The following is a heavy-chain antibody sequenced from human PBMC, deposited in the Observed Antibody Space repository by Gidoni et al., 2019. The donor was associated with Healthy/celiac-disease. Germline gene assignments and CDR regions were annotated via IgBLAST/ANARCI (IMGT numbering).Heavy chain of an antibody. CDR1: GFTFSSYA. V-gene: IGHV3-23*01. J-gene: IGHJ4*02. Sequence: EVQLLESGGGLVQPGGSLRLSCAASGFTFSSYAMSWVRQAPGKGLEWVSAIRGSGGSTYYADSVKGRFTISRDNSKNTLYLQMNSLRAEDTAVYYCAKDRPYYDFWSGYSLPGYFDYWGQGTLVTVSS. CDR3: AKDRPYYDFWSGYSLPGYFDY. D-gene: IGHD3-3*01. CDR2: IRGSGGST.